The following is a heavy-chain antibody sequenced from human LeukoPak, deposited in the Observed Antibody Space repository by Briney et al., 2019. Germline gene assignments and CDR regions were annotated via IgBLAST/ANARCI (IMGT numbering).Heavy chain of an antibody. CDR3: AKHSGSYHREPFDY. CDR1: GFTFSSYA. V-gene: IGHV3-23*01. D-gene: IGHD1-26*01. J-gene: IGHJ4*02. CDR2: ISGSGGST. Sequence: PGGSLRLSCAASGFTFSSYAMSWVRQALGKGLEWVSAISGSGGSTYYADSVKGRFTISRDNSKNTLYLQMNSLRAEDTAVYYCAKHSGSYHREPFDYWGQGTLVTVSS.